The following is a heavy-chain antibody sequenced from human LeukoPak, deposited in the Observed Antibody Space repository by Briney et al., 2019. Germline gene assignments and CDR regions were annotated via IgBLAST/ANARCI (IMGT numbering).Heavy chain of an antibody. Sequence: GGSLRLSCAASGFTFSSYSMNWVRQAPGKGLEWVSSISSSSSYIYYADSVKGRFTISRDNAKNSLYLQMNSLRAEDTALYYCARDSFGGYVPFDYWGQGTLVTVSS. CDR2: ISSSSSYI. V-gene: IGHV3-21*01. J-gene: IGHJ4*02. CDR1: GFTFSSYS. CDR3: ARDSFGGYVPFDY. D-gene: IGHD5-12*01.